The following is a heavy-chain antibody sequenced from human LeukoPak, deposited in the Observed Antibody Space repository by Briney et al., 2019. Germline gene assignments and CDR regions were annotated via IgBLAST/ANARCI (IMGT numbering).Heavy chain of an antibody. CDR3: ARTQKYAATLFY. V-gene: IGHV1-3*01. Sequence: ASVKVSCKASGYTFTSYAMHWVRQAPGQRLEWMGWINAGNGNTKYSQKFQGRVTMTRNTSISTAYMELSSLRSEDTAVYYCARTQKYAATLFYWGQGTLVTVSS. CDR2: INAGNGNT. J-gene: IGHJ4*02. CDR1: GYTFTSYA.